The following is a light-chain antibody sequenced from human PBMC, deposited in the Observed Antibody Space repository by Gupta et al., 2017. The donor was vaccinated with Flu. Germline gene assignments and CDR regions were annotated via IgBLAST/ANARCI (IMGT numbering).Light chain of an antibody. CDR2: YEV. CDR1: DCSIGGGDD. Sequence: VTITCTGSDCSIGGGDDVGYYQRLPGTAPKLLIFYEVNRRSEVPERFSVATDAASVALTITGLQAEDEGVYYCQSEDVSRKEKLFGGGTKVTVL. CDR3: QSEDVSRKEKL. V-gene: IGLV1-40*03. J-gene: IGLJ2*01.